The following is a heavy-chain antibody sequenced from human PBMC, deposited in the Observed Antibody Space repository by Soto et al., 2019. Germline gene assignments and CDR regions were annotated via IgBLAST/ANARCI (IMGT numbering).Heavy chain of an antibody. D-gene: IGHD3-3*01. CDR2: IYYSGST. V-gene: IGHV4-59*12. J-gene: IGHJ6*02. CDR3: ARAETYYDFWSGYYSTGEYYYGMDV. CDR1: GGSISSYY. Sequence: SETLSLTCTVSGGSISSYYWSWIRQPPGKGLEWIGYIYYSGSTNYNPSLKSRVTISVDTSKNQFSLKLSSVTAADTAVYYCARAETYYDFWSGYYSTGEYYYGMDVWGQGTTVTVSS.